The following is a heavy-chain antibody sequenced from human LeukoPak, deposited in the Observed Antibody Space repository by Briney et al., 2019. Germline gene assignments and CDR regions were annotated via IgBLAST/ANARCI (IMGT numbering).Heavy chain of an antibody. CDR2: IYSGGST. CDR3: ARDMYTSGWYADY. V-gene: IGHV3-66*01. D-gene: IGHD6-19*01. CDR1: GFTVSTNY. Sequence: GGSLRLSCAASGFTVSTNYMTWVRQAPGKGLEWVSVIYSGGSTYYADSVKGRFTISRDNSKNTLYLQMNSLTADDTAVYYCARDMYTSGWYADYWGQGTPVTVSS. J-gene: IGHJ4*02.